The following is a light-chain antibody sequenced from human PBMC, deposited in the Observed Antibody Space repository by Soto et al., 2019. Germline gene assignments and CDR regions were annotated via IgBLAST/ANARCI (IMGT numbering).Light chain of an antibody. Sequence: QSVLTQPPSVSGTPGQRVTISCSGSKSNIESNTVNWVQQLPGSAPKLLIYSNDQRPSGVPDRFSGSKSGTSASLAISGLQSEDEADYFCAAWDDSLNGYYVFGTGTKVTVL. CDR1: KSNIESNT. J-gene: IGLJ1*01. CDR2: SND. CDR3: AAWDDSLNGYYV. V-gene: IGLV1-44*01.